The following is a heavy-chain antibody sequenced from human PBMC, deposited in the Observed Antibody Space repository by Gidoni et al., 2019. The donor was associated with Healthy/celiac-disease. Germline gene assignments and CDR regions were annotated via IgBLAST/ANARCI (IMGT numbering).Heavy chain of an antibody. V-gene: IGHV3-15*07. CDR3: TTDLAETTVTTFDY. Sequence: EVQLVGSGGSLVKPGGSLRLSCAASCFTFSTAWMNWVRQAPGKGLEWVGSIKSKTDGGTTDYAEPVKGRFTISRDDSKNTLYLQMNSLKTEDTAVYYCTTDLAETTVTTFDYWGQGTLVTVSS. CDR2: IKSKTDGGTT. J-gene: IGHJ4*02. D-gene: IGHD4-17*01. CDR1: CFTFSTAW.